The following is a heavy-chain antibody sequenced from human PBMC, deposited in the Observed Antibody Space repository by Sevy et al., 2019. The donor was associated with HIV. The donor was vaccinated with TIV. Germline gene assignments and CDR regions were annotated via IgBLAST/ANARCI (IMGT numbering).Heavy chain of an antibody. Sequence: ASVKVSYKASGYTFTSYGISWVRQAPGQGLEWMGWFSAYDGNTNYAQKLQGRVTMTTDTSTSTAYMELRSLRSDDTAVYYCARDSLYCSSTSCYARYYYYYYMDVWVKGTTVTVSS. V-gene: IGHV1-18*04. CDR1: GYTFTSYG. J-gene: IGHJ6*03. D-gene: IGHD2-2*01. CDR2: FSAYDGNT. CDR3: ARDSLYCSSTSCYARYYYYYYMDV.